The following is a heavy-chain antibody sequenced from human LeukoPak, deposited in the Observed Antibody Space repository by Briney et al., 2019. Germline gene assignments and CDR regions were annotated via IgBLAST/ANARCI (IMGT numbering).Heavy chain of an antibody. J-gene: IGHJ4*02. V-gene: IGHV3-33*01. CDR1: GFTFSSYG. CDR3: ARVAGSGSYPNDYYFDY. CDR2: IWYDGSNK. Sequence: GRSLRLSCAASGFTFSSYGMHWVRQAPGKGLEGVAVIWYDGSNKYYADSVKGRFTISRDNSKTTLYLQMNSLRAEDTAVYYCARVAGSGSYPNDYYFDYWGQGTLVTVSS. D-gene: IGHD3-10*01.